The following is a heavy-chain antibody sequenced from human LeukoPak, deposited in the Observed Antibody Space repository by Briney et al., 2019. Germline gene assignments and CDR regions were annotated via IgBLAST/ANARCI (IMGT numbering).Heavy chain of an antibody. CDR3: ARDIALVRGVIIYYGMDV. Sequence: PGGSLRLSCAASGFTFSSYEMNWVRQAPGKGLEWVSYNSSSGSTIYYADSVKGRFTISRDNAKNSLYLQMNSLRAEDTAVYYCARDIALVRGVIIYYGMDVWGQGTTVTVSS. J-gene: IGHJ6*02. D-gene: IGHD3-10*01. CDR1: GFTFSSYE. V-gene: IGHV3-48*03. CDR2: NSSSGSTI.